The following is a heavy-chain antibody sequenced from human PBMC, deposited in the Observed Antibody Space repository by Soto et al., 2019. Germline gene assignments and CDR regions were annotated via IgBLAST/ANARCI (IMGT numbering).Heavy chain of an antibody. D-gene: IGHD2-2*01. Sequence: ASVKVSCKASGYTFTSYAMHWVRQAPGQRLEWMGWINAGNGNTKYSQKFQGRVTITRDTSASTAYMELSSLRSEDTAVYYCAKGNIVLVPGAYPCGMEVWGQGITVTVSS. CDR3: AKGNIVLVPGAYPCGMEV. CDR1: GYTFTSYA. J-gene: IGHJ6*02. V-gene: IGHV1-3*01. CDR2: INAGNGNT.